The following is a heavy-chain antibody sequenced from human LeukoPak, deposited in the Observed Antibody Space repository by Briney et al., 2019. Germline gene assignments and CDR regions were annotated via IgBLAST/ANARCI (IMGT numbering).Heavy chain of an antibody. V-gene: IGHV1-2*02. CDR2: INPNSGGT. CDR1: GYTFTGYY. D-gene: IGHD1-26*01. J-gene: IGHJ6*02. CDR3: AGDSGNYFPYYYYGMDV. Sequence: ASVKVSCKASGYTFTGYYMHWVRQAPGQGLEWMGWINPNSGGTNYAQKFQGRVTMTRDTSISTAYMELSRLRSDDTAVYYCAGDSGNYFPYYYYGMDVWGQGTTVTVSS.